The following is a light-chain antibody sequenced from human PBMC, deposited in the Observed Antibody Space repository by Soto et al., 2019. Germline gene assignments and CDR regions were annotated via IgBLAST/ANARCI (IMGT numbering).Light chain of an antibody. CDR2: KTS. CDR3: QYYNNYWWT. V-gene: IGKV1-5*03. J-gene: IGKJ1*01. CDR1: QSISSW. Sequence: DIQLTQSPSTLSASVGDRVTITCRASQSISSWLAWYQQKPGKAPKFLIYKTSNLESGVPSRFSGSGSGTEFTLTISSLQPDDFATYYCQYYNNYWWTFRQGTKVEIK.